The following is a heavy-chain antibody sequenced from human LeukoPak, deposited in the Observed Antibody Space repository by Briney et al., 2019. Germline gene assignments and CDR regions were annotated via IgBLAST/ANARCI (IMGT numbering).Heavy chain of an antibody. V-gene: IGHV3-23*01. CDR3: AKVKQQQLVGGFDH. D-gene: IGHD6-13*01. J-gene: IGHJ4*02. Sequence: GGSLRLSCAASGFTFSRDWMPWVRQAPGKGLEWVSVISDSGDSTYYADSVKGRFTISRDNSKNTLYLQLNSLRVEDMAVYYCAKVKQQQLVGGFDHWGQGTLVTVSS. CDR1: GFTFSRDW. CDR2: ISDSGDST.